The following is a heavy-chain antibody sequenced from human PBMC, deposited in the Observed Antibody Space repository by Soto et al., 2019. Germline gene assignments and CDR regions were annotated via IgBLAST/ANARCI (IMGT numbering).Heavy chain of an antibody. CDR2: IYYSGST. V-gene: IGHV4-30-4*01. J-gene: IGHJ5*01. CDR1: GGSISSDDYY. CDR3: VRKLERRPFDS. Sequence: SETLSLTCTVSGGSISSDDYYWSWIRQPPGKGLEWIGDIYYSGSTYYNPSLKSRITISADTSKNQFSLKLNSVTAADTAVYYCVRKLERRPFDSWGQGALVTVSS. D-gene: IGHD1-1*01.